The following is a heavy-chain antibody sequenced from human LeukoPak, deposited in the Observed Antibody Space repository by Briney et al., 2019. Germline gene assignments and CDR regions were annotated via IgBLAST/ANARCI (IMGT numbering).Heavy chain of an antibody. V-gene: IGHV3-33*01. CDR3: ARDCSGGSCYDY. J-gene: IGHJ4*02. Sequence: GGSLRLSCAASGFTFSSYGMHWVRQAPGKGLEWVAVIWYDGSNKYYADSVKGRFTISRDNSKNTLYLQMNSLRSEDTAVYYCARDCSGGSCYDYWGQGTLVTVSS. CDR2: IWYDGSNK. CDR1: GFTFSSYG. D-gene: IGHD2-15*01.